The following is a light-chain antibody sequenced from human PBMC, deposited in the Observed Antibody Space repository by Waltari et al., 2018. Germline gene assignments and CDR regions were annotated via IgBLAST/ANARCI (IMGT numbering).Light chain of an antibody. V-gene: IGKV3-20*01. J-gene: IGKJ1*01. Sequence: EIVLTQSPGTLSLSPGERATLSCRASQSVSRTLAWYQQEPGQAPKLLIYGASIRATGIQDRFTGSGSGTDFSLTISSLEPEDFAIYFCQHYVRLPATFGQGTKVEIK. CDR1: QSVSRT. CDR3: QHYVRLPAT. CDR2: GAS.